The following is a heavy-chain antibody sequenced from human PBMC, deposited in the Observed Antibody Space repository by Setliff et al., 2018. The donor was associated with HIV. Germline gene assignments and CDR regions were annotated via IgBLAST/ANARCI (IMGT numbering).Heavy chain of an antibody. CDR2: IRTDGDAT. Sequence: GGSLRLSCAASGFTFSGYSMTWVRQAPGKGLEWVSSIRTDGDATYYADSVKGRFTISRDNSKNTLYLQMNSLRVEDAAVYYCAKGRSGYYNFDSWGQGTLVTVSS. V-gene: IGHV3-23*01. CDR3: AKGRSGYYNFDS. CDR1: GFTFSGYS. J-gene: IGHJ4*02. D-gene: IGHD3-22*01.